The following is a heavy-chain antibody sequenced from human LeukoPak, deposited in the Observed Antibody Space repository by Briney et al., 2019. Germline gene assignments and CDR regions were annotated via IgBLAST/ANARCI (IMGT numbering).Heavy chain of an antibody. J-gene: IGHJ4*02. V-gene: IGHV3-48*03. D-gene: IGHD3-10*01. CDR1: GFTFSSYE. Sequence: GGSLRLSCAASGFTFSSYEMNWVRQAPGKGLEWVSYISSSCSTIYYADSVKGRFTISRDNAKNSLYLQMNSLRAEDTAVYYCARGWFGEPCFDYWGQGTLVTVSS. CDR2: ISSSCSTI. CDR3: ARGWFGEPCFDY.